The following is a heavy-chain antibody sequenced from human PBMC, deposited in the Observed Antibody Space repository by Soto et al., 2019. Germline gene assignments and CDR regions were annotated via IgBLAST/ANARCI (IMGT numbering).Heavy chain of an antibody. J-gene: IGHJ4*02. CDR3: AKKSLGSITLPALYYFDY. CDR1: GFTFSNYA. CDR2: ISGGGDAT. D-gene: IGHD6-19*01. Sequence: EVQLLESGGGLVQPGGSLRLSCAASGFTFSNYAFSWVRQAPGMGLEWVSVISGGGDATYYPDSVKGRFTTSRDNSKNTVYLHMNSLRAADTAVYYCAKKSLGSITLPALYYFDYWGQGTLVTVSS. V-gene: IGHV3-23*01.